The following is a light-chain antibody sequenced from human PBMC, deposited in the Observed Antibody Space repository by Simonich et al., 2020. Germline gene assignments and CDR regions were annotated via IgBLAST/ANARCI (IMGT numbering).Light chain of an antibody. CDR2: GAS. Sequence: EIVMTQSPATLSVSPGERATLSCRASQSVSSNIAWYQQKPGQAPVLLIYGASTRATGIPARFSGSGSGTEFTLTISSMQSEDFAVYYCQQYNNWPRTFGQGTKVEIK. CDR3: QQYNNWPRT. J-gene: IGKJ1*01. CDR1: QSVSSN. V-gene: IGKV3-15*01.